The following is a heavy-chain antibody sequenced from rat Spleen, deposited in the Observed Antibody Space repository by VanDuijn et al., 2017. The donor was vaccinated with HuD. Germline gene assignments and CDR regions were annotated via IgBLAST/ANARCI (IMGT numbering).Heavy chain of an antibody. J-gene: IGHJ3*01. CDR2: ITSGDSYT. CDR1: RFAFSSFA. Sequence: EVQLVESGGGLVQPGRSLKLSCAASRFAFSSFAMAWVRQAPKRGLEWIATITSGDSYTYYLDSVKGRFTISRDNATSTLYLQMDSLRSEDTATYYCANAEFGVGWFAYWGQGTLVTVSS. CDR3: ANAEFGVGWFAY. V-gene: IGHV5-25*01. D-gene: IGHD4-3*01.